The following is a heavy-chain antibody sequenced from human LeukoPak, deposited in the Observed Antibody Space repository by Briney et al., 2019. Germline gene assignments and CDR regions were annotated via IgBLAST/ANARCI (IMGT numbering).Heavy chain of an antibody. CDR2: ISLRGRT. CDR1: GGSITTTNF. Sequence: NPSETLSLTCGVSGGSITTTNFWSWVRQPPGGGLEWIGEISLRGRTQYNPSLKSRANISINESKNHLYLSLASVTAADTAVYYCSRESGPYCPFGHWGQGTLVAVTS. V-gene: IGHV4-4*02. CDR3: SRESGPYCPFGH. J-gene: IGHJ5*02. D-gene: IGHD1-26*01.